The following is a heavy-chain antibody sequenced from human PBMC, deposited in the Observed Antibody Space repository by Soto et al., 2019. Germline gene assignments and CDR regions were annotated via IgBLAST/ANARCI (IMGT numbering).Heavy chain of an antibody. J-gene: IGHJ5*02. CDR2: TYYRSKWYK. CDR1: GDSVSSNSDA. V-gene: IGHV6-1*01. Sequence: SPTLSLPCAISGDSVSSNSDAWHWIRQSPSSGLEWLGRTYYRSKWYKEYAASVKSRITINPDTSKNQFSLQLNSVSPEDTAVYYCARTVGWLDPWGQGSLGTV. D-gene: IGHD1-26*01. CDR3: ARTVGWLDP.